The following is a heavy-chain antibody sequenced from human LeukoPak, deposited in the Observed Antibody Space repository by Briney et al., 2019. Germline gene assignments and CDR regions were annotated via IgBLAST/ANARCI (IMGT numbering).Heavy chain of an antibody. CDR2: IPYDGSNK. V-gene: IGHV3-30*18. CDR3: AKDIIERFLEWLGYYYYYGMDV. CDR1: GFTFSSYG. J-gene: IGHJ6*02. D-gene: IGHD3-3*01. Sequence: GGSLRLSCAASGFTFSSYGMHWVRQAPGKGLEWVAVIPYDGSNKYYADSVKGRFTISRDNSKNTLYLQMNSLRAEDTAVYYCAKDIIERFLEWLGYYYYYGMDVWGQGTTVTVSS.